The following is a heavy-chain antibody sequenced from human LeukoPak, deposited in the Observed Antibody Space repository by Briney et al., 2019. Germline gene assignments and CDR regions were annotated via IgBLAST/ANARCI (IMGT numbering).Heavy chain of an antibody. D-gene: IGHD3-3*01. CDR1: GYTFTDYY. CDR3: ATVARSSITIFGVALLH. CDR2: VDPEDGET. Sequence: GASVKISRKVSGYTFTDYYMHWVQQAPGKGLEWMGLVDPEDGETIYAEKFQGRVTITADTSTDTAYMELSSLRSEDTAVYYCATVARSSITIFGVALLHWGQGTLVTVSS. V-gene: IGHV1-69-2*01. J-gene: IGHJ4*02.